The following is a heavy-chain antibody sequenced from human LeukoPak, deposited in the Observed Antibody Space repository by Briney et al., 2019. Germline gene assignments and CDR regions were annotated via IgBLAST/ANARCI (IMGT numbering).Heavy chain of an antibody. CDR1: GASIRSYY. J-gene: IGHJ4*02. Sequence: PSETLSLTCTVSGASIRSYYWSWIRQPPGKGLERIGYIYYSGNTDYNFSLQSRVTISVDMSKNQFSLKLSSVTAADTAVYYCARGSGGELSRHFDYWGQGTLVTVSS. D-gene: IGHD3-16*02. CDR3: ARGSGGELSRHFDY. CDR2: IYYSGNT. V-gene: IGHV4-59*01.